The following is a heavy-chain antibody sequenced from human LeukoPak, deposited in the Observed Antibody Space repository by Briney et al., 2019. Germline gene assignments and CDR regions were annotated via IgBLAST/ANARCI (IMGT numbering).Heavy chain of an antibody. CDR2: ISSSSSYI. Sequence: GGSLRLSYAASGFTFSSYSMNWVRQAPGKGLEWVSSISSSSSYIYYADSVKGRFTISRDNAKNSLYLQMNSLGAEDTAVYYCGGLPFDILTGYYDDYWGQGTLVTVSS. CDR3: GGLPFDILTGYYDDY. D-gene: IGHD3-9*01. CDR1: GFTFSSYS. J-gene: IGHJ4*02. V-gene: IGHV3-21*01.